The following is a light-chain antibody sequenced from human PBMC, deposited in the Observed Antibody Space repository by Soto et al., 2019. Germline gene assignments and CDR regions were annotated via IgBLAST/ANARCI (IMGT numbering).Light chain of an antibody. CDR1: SGDVGGYNF. CDR2: DVS. V-gene: IGLV2-11*01. J-gene: IGLJ3*02. Sequence: QSVLTQPRSVSGSPGQSVTISCTGASGDVGGYNFVSWYQQHPGKAPTLMIFDVSQRPSGVPDRFSGSKSGNTASLTISGLQAEDEADYCCSYGGSYTWVFGGGTQLTVL. CDR3: CSYGGSYTWV.